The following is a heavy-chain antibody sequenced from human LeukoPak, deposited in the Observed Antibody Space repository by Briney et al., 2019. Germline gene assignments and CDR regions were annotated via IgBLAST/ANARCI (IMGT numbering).Heavy chain of an antibody. Sequence: PGGSLSLSCAASGFTFSSYEMNWVRQAPGKGLEWVSYISSSGSTIYYADSVKGRFTISRDNAKNSLYLQMNSLRAEDTAVYYCARGRSMVRGFNWFDPWGQGTLVTVSS. D-gene: IGHD3-10*01. CDR2: ISSSGSTI. J-gene: IGHJ5*02. CDR1: GFTFSSYE. V-gene: IGHV3-48*03. CDR3: ARGRSMVRGFNWFDP.